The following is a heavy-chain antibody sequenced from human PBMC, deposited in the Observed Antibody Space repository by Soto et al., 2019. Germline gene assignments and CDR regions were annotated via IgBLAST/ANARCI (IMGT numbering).Heavy chain of an antibody. Sequence: QVQLVQSGAEVKKPGASVKVSCKASGYTFTSYAMHWVRQAPGQRLEWMGWINAGNGNTKYSQKFQGRVTITRDTSASTDYMELSSLRSEDTAGYYCARDYDSSSYYDYWGQGTLVTVSS. J-gene: IGHJ4*02. CDR1: GYTFTSYA. CDR3: ARDYDSSSYYDY. CDR2: INAGNGNT. D-gene: IGHD3-22*01. V-gene: IGHV1-3*01.